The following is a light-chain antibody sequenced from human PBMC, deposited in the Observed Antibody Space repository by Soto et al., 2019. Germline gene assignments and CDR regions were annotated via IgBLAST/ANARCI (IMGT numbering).Light chain of an antibody. CDR1: QSVSSNY. Sequence: EIVLTQSPGTLSLSPGERATLSCRASQSVSSNYITWYQQKPGQAPRRLIFGASSRATGIPDRFSCSGSGTDFTLTISRLEPEDFEVYYCQQYGSSPSTFGQGTKVDIK. V-gene: IGKV3-20*01. CDR2: GAS. CDR3: QQYGSSPST. J-gene: IGKJ1*01.